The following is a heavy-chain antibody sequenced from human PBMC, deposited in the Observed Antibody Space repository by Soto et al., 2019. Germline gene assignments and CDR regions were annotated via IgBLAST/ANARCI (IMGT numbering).Heavy chain of an antibody. CDR1: GFTFSSYR. V-gene: IGHV3-21*01. D-gene: IGHD2-21*02. CDR3: ARDQGAGGGNSLDC. Sequence: EVQLVESGGGLVKPGGSLRLSCAASGFTFSSYRMNWVRQAPGKGLAWVSSINSTSSYIYYADFVKGRFTISRDNAKNSLYLQMNSPRAEDTAVYYCARDQGAGGGNSLDCWGQGTLVTVSS. J-gene: IGHJ4*02. CDR2: INSTSSYI.